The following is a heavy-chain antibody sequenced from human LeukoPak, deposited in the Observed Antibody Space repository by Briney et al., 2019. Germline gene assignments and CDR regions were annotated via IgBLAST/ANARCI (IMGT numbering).Heavy chain of an antibody. CDR3: ARLEGYNYGVDY. V-gene: IGHV5-51*01. CDR1: GYRFTSYW. CDR2: IYPGDSDT. D-gene: IGHD5-18*01. Sequence: GGALEISWKGSGYRFTSYWIGWVRPLPGTGLEWMGIIYPGDSDTRYSPSFQGQVTISADKSISTAYLQWSSLKASDTAMYYCARLEGYNYGVDYWGQGTLVTVSS. J-gene: IGHJ4*02.